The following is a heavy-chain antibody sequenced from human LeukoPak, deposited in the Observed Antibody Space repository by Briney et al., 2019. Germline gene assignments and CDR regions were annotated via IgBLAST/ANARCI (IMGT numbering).Heavy chain of an antibody. CDR2: IYYTGST. CDR3: ARVYQSAEYYFDY. Sequence: PSETLSLTCTVSGGSIDSYYWSWIRQPPGKGLEWIGYIYYTGSTEYHPSLKSRVTISLDTSKNQFSLKLTSVTAADTAVYYCARVYQSAEYYFDYWGQGNLVSVSS. D-gene: IGHD2-2*01. J-gene: IGHJ4*02. V-gene: IGHV4-59*01. CDR1: GGSIDSYY.